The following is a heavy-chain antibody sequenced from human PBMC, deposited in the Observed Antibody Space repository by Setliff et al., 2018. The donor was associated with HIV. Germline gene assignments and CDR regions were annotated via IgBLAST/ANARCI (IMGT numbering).Heavy chain of an antibody. D-gene: IGHD2-15*01. CDR2: IHPSGGST. V-gene: IGHV1-46*01. CDR1: GYTFTSYY. Sequence: ASVKVSCKASGYTFTSYYIHWVRQAPGQGLEWMGVIHPSGGSTSYAQSFQDRVTMTRDTPTSTVYMELSSLRSEDTAVYYCARVRYCSGGSCYGGEYWFDPWGQGTLVTVPQ. J-gene: IGHJ5*02. CDR3: ARVRYCSGGSCYGGEYWFDP.